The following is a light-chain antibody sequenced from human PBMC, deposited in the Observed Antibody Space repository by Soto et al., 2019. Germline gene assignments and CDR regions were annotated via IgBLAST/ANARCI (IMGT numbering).Light chain of an antibody. CDR1: QGISSA. J-gene: IGKJ1*01. Sequence: AIQLTQSPSSLSASVGDRVTLTCRTSQGISSALAWFQQKPGKSPKLLIYGASTLEGGVPSRFRGSGSGTDFTLTISSLQPEDFATYYCQQFNNFPWTFGPGTKVDI. CDR3: QQFNNFPWT. CDR2: GAS. V-gene: IGKV1D-13*01.